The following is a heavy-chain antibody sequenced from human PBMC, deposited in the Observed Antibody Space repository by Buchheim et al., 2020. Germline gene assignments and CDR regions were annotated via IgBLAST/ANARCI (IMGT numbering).Heavy chain of an antibody. CDR1: GFTFSRFA. J-gene: IGHJ6*02. V-gene: IGHV3-23*01. CDR3: AKVKEADLESYWYGMDV. Sequence: EVQLLASEGGLVQPGGSLRLSCAASGFTFSRFAMIWVRRAPGRGMEGISSISRSSDRTYYADSVKGRFTVSRDNSKNTLYLQMNNLRAEETAVYYCAKVKEADLESYWYGMDVWGQGTT. D-gene: IGHD2-15*01. CDR2: ISRSSDRT.